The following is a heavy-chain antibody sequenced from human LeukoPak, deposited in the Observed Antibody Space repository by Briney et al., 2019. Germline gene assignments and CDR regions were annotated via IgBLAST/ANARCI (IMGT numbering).Heavy chain of an antibody. D-gene: IGHD2-8*02. V-gene: IGHV3-7*01. CDR1: GFTFSSYA. CDR3: ARSGGSTP. J-gene: IGHJ5*02. CDR2: IKQDGSEK. Sequence: GGSLRLSCAASGFTFSSYAMSWVRQAPGKGLEWVANIKQDGSEKYYVGSVKGRFTISRDNAKNTLYLQMNSLRAEDTAVYYCARSGGSTPWGQGTLVTVSS.